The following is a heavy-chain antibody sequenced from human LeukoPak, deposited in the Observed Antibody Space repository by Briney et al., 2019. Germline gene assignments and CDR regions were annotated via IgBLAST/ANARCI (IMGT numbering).Heavy chain of an antibody. Sequence: ASVKVSCKTSGYTFTDYGISWVRQAPGQGLEWMGWISVYNVNTNYAQKFQGRVTMTRDTSTNTVYMELTGLTSDDTAVYFCARDEIFGVGTHSDYWGQGTLVIVSS. CDR1: GYTFTDYG. CDR2: ISVYNVNT. J-gene: IGHJ4*02. D-gene: IGHD3-3*01. V-gene: IGHV1-18*01. CDR3: ARDEIFGVGTHSDY.